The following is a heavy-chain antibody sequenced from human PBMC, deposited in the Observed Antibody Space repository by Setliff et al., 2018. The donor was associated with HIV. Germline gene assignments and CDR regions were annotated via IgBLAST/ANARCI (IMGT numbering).Heavy chain of an antibody. D-gene: IGHD1-26*01. CDR1: GGSMNSYY. CDR3: AIWEAKRGFDS. V-gene: IGHV4-4*09. J-gene: IGHJ4*02. CDR2: IYTSGST. Sequence: NPSETLSLTCTVSGGSMNSYYWSWIRQPPGKGLEWIGYIYTSGSTKYNPSLKSRVTILVDPSKNTLFLQMDSLITEDTAVYYCAIWEAKRGFDSWGQGTLVTVSS.